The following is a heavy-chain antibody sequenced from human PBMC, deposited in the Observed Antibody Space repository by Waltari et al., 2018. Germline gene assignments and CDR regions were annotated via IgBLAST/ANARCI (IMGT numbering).Heavy chain of an antibody. V-gene: IGHV4-39*07. J-gene: IGHJ3*02. CDR1: GGSISSSSYY. Sequence: QLQLQESGPGLVKPSETLSLTCTVSGGSISSSSYYWGWIRQPPGKGLEWIGSSYHSGSTYYNPSLKSRVTISVDTSKNQFSLKLSSVTAADTAVYYCVRPWEQQRGDAFDIWGQGTMVTVSS. D-gene: IGHD6-13*01. CDR3: VRPWEQQRGDAFDI. CDR2: SYHSGST.